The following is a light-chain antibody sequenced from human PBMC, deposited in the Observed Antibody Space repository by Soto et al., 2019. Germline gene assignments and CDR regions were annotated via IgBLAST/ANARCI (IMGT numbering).Light chain of an antibody. V-gene: IGKV1-5*01. CDR1: QRITTW. CDR2: DVS. CDR3: QHYKMYSPWT. Sequence: DIQMTQSPSSLYASVADRVTITCPASQRITTWLAWYQQRPGKEPQILMYDVSSLQSGVLSRFSGSGSGTEFTLIISSLQPDDLATYYCQHYKMYSPWTFGQGTKVDIK. J-gene: IGKJ1*01.